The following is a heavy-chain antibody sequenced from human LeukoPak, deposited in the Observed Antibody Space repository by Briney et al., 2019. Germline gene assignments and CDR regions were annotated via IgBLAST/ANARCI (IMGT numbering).Heavy chain of an antibody. D-gene: IGHD6-19*01. J-gene: IGHJ3*02. Sequence: ASVTVSFRASGYTFTDYYMHWVGQAPGQGVEGMGWINPNSGYTNYAQKFQGRVTMTRHTSESTAYMELSSLRSEDTAVYYCARDGYSSGVGVLFDIWGQGTMVTVSS. CDR2: INPNSGYT. CDR1: GYTFTDYY. V-gene: IGHV1-2*02. CDR3: ARDGYSSGVGVLFDI.